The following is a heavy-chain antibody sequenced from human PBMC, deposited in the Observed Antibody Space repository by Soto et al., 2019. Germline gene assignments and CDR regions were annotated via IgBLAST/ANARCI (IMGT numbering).Heavy chain of an antibody. V-gene: IGHV5-51*01. CDR1: GYSFTSYW. CDR3: ARADPYDFWSGYSLVWSDP. J-gene: IGHJ5*02. CDR2: IYPGDSDT. D-gene: IGHD3-3*01. Sequence: GESLKISCKGSGYSFTSYWIGWVRQMPGKGLEWMGIIYPGDSDTRYSPSFQGQVTISADKSISTAYLQWSSLKASDTAMYYCARADPYDFWSGYSLVWSDPWGQGTLVTVSS.